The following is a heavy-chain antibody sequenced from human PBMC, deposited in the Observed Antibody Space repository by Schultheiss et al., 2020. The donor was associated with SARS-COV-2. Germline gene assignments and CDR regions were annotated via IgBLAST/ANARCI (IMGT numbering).Heavy chain of an antibody. J-gene: IGHJ6*02. CDR3: AKGGGKASTGYNKHGAMDV. D-gene: IGHD1-1*01. Sequence: GESLKISCAASGFMFSTYVMHWVRQAPGKGLEWVAVISNDGNNKYYVDSVKGRFTISRDNSKNTLYLQMNSLRAEDTAVYYCAKGGGKASTGYNKHGAMDVWGQGTTVTVSS. CDR1: GFMFSTYV. V-gene: IGHV3-30*18. CDR2: ISNDGNNK.